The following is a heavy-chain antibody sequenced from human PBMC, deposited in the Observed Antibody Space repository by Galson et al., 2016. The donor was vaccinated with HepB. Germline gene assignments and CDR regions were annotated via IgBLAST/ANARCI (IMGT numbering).Heavy chain of an antibody. J-gene: IGHJ5*02. CDR2: IYPGDSDT. D-gene: IGHD6-13*01. V-gene: IGHV5-51*01. Sequence: QSGAEVKKPGESLKISCKGSGYSFSNYWVVWARQMPGKGLEWMGIIYPGDSDTRYSPSFQGQVTISADKSISTAFLQWTSLKASDTTSYYCAGHVGSSWMENGFDPWGQGTLVTVSS. CDR1: GYSFSNYW. CDR3: AGHVGSSWMENGFDP.